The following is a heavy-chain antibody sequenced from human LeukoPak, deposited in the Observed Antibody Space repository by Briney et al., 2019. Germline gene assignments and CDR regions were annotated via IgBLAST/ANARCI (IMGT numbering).Heavy chain of an antibody. CDR2: IKQDGGEK. V-gene: IGHV3-7*02. D-gene: IGHD4-17*01. Sequence: PGGSLRLSCAASGFTFSSYWMSWVRKAPGKGLEWVANIKQDGGEKYYVDSVKGRFTISRDNAKNSLYLQMNSLKAEDAAVYYCARGGVTTMTIRDLWLDYWGQGTLVTVSS. J-gene: IGHJ4*02. CDR1: GFTFSSYW. CDR3: ARGGVTTMTIRDLWLDY.